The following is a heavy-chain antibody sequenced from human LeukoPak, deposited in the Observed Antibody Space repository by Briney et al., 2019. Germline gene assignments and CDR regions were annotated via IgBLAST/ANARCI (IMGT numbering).Heavy chain of an antibody. D-gene: IGHD3-10*01. J-gene: IGHJ4*02. CDR2: MHYSGST. Sequence: LVKPSETLSLTCTVSGVSINTYYWSWIRQPPGKGLEWIGYMHYSGSTNYNPSLKSRVTISVDTSKNQFSLKLSSVTAADTAVYYCARWILYSSGSYSDYWGQGTLVTVSS. CDR3: ARWILYSSGSYSDY. V-gene: IGHV4-59*01. CDR1: GVSINTYY.